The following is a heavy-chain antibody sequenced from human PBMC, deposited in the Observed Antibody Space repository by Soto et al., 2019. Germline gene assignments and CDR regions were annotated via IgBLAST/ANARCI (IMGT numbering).Heavy chain of an antibody. Sequence: PGGSLRLSCAASGFTFSNAWMTWVRQAPGKGLEWIGRIKRKTDGGTTDYAAPVKDRFTISRDDSKNTLYLEMNSLKTEDTAVYYCSTGYCSGGNCLIDYWGQGTLVTGSS. V-gene: IGHV3-15*01. D-gene: IGHD2-15*01. J-gene: IGHJ4*02. CDR2: IKRKTDGGTT. CDR3: STGYCSGGNCLIDY. CDR1: GFTFSNAW.